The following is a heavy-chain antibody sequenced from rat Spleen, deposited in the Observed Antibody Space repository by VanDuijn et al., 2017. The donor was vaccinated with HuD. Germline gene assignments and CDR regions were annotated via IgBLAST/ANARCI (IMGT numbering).Heavy chain of an antibody. D-gene: IGHD2-2*01. Sequence: EVQLVESGGGLVQPGRSMRLSCAASGFTFTDFYMAWVRQAPTKGLEWVATISYDGNSIYYRDSVKGRFTISRDNAQSTLYLQMDSLRSEDTATYYCARAGYLRDWYFDFWGQGVMVTVSS. CDR1: GFTFTDFY. J-gene: IGHJ2*01. CDR2: ISYDGNSI. CDR3: ARAGYLRDWYFDF. V-gene: IGHV5-7*01.